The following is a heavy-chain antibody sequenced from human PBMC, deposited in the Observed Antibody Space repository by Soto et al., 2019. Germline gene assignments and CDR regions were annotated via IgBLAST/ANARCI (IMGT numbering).Heavy chain of an antibody. CDR1: GGSISSGDYY. CDR2: IYYSGST. J-gene: IGHJ6*02. D-gene: IGHD3-16*01. Sequence: SETLSLTCTVSGGSISSGDYYWSWIRQPPGKGLEWIGYIYYSGSTYYNPSLKSRVTISVDTSKNQFSLKLSSVTAADTAVYYCDKSGSKFGYYYGMDVWGQGTTVTSP. CDR3: DKSGSKFGYYYGMDV. V-gene: IGHV4-30-4*01.